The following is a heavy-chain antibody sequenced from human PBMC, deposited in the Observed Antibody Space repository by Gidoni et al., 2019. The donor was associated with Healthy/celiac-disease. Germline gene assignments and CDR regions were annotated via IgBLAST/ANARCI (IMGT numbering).Heavy chain of an antibody. V-gene: IGHV3-23*04. CDR1: GFTFSSYA. CDR3: AIPAYYYDSSCYWDAFDI. Sequence: EVQLVASGGGLVQPGGSLRLSCAASGFTFSSYAMSWFRQAPGKGLEWVSAISGSGGSTYYADSVKGRFTISRDNSKNTLYLQMNSLRAEDTAVYYCAIPAYYYDSSCYWDAFDIWGQGTMVTVSS. D-gene: IGHD3-22*01. J-gene: IGHJ3*02. CDR2: ISGSGGST.